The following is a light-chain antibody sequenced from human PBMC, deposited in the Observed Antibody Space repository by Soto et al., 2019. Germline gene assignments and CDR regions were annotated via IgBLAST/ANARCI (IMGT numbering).Light chain of an antibody. CDR2: DAS. V-gene: IGKV3-20*01. CDR1: QSVANNY. Sequence: LVLTQSPDTLSLSPGERATLSCRASQSVANNYLAWYQQKPGQAPRLLIYDASYRATGIPDRFSGSGSGTDFTLTINRLEPEDFAVYYCQQCAYSPRTFGQGTKVEVK. J-gene: IGKJ1*01. CDR3: QQCAYSPRT.